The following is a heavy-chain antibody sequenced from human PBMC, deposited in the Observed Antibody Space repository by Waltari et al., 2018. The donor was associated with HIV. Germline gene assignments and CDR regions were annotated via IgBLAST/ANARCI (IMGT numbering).Heavy chain of an antibody. Sequence: QLQLLESGPGLVEPSQNLSLTCTVSGVSISNGGYYWNWIRQHPGKGLEWIGYIYYSGTIYYNPSLKSRVTISIDTSKNQFSLKLTSMTAADTAVYYCASRSGGSSRPFDYWGQGTPVTVSS. V-gene: IGHV4-31*03. CDR1: GVSISNGGYY. D-gene: IGHD6-13*01. J-gene: IGHJ4*02. CDR2: IYYSGTI. CDR3: ASRSGGSSRPFDY.